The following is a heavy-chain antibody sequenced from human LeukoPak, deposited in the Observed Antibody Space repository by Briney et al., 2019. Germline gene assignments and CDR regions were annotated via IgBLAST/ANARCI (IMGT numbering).Heavy chain of an antibody. Sequence: PSETLSLTCSVSDGYISNYYLSWIRQPAGKGLEWIGRIYTSGSTNYNPSLKSRVTISVDTSKNQFSLKLSSVTAADTAVYYCAGGSYYYYYMDVWGKGTTVTVSS. CDR1: DGYISNYY. V-gene: IGHV4-4*07. J-gene: IGHJ6*03. CDR2: IYTSGST. CDR3: AGGSYYYYYMDV.